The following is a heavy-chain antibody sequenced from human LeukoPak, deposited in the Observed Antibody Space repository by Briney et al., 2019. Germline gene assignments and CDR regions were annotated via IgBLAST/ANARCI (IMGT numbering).Heavy chain of an antibody. D-gene: IGHD3-22*01. J-gene: IGHJ4*02. CDR3: ARERRYYYDSSGIFDC. CDR2: INHSGST. Sequence: SETLSLTCAVYGGSFSGYYWSWIRQPPGKGLEWIGEINHSGSTNYNPSLKSRVTISVDTSKNQFSLKLSSVTAADTAVYYCARERRYYYDSSGIFDCWGQGTLVTVSS. V-gene: IGHV4-34*01. CDR1: GGSFSGYY.